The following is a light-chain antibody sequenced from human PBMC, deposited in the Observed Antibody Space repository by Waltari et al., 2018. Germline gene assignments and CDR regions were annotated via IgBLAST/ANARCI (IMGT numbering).Light chain of an antibody. J-gene: IGLJ2*01. CDR3: AAWDDSLEEV. Sequence: QSVLTLPPSAYGTPGPRVSISCSGSRSNIRCTPVSWDQQLPGMAPTLLIYRNNQRPSGVPDRFSGSKSCTSASLAISGLRSEDEAHYYCAAWDDSLEEVFGGGTKLTVL. CDR2: RNN. V-gene: IGLV1-47*01. CDR1: RSNIRCTP.